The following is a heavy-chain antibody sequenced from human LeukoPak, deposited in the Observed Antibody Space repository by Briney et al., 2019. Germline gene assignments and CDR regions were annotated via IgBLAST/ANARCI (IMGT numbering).Heavy chain of an antibody. CDR1: GGSLSGYS. Sequence: PSEALSLTCAVYGGSLSGYSWSWVRQPPGKGLEWIGEINHSGSTKYNPSLKSRVTMLVDTSKNHFSLKLNSVTAADTAVYYCARLPSRYGSGSRNWFDPWGQGTLVTVSS. V-gene: IGHV4-34*01. J-gene: IGHJ5*02. D-gene: IGHD3-10*01. CDR3: ARLPSRYGSGSRNWFDP. CDR2: INHSGST.